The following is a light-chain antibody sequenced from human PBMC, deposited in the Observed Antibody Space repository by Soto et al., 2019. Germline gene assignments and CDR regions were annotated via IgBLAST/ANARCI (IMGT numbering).Light chain of an antibody. CDR3: LLSYNGPYV. J-gene: IGLJ1*01. CDR1: TGAVTNGHY. Sequence: QAVVTQVPSLTVSPGGTVTLTCGSCTGAVTNGHYPYWFQQKPGQAPRTLIYDTTNRHSWTPARFSGSLLGGKAALTLSGAQPEDEAEYYCLLSYNGPYVFGTGTKVTVL. V-gene: IGLV7-46*01. CDR2: DTT.